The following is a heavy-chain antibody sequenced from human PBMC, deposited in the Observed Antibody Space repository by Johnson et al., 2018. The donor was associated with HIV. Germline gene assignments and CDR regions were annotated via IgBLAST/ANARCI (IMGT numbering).Heavy chain of an antibody. CDR3: ARGEDGVDAFDI. CDR2: ISYDGSNK. Sequence: QVQLVESGGGVVQPGRSQRLSCAASGFTFSSYAMHWVRQAPGKGLEWVAVISYDGSNKYYADSVKGRFTISRDNSKNTLYLQMNSLRAEDTAVYYCARGEDGVDAFDIWGQGTMVTVSS. D-gene: IGHD4-17*01. CDR1: GFTFSSYA. J-gene: IGHJ3*02. V-gene: IGHV3-30-3*01.